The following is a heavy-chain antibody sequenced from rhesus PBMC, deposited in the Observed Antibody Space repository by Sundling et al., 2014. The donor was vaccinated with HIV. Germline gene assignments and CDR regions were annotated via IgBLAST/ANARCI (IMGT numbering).Heavy chain of an antibody. CDR3: ARDGNVDTATVMSYYYSGSNTYYSLDS. CDR2: IYGGGGST. V-gene: IGHV4-160*01. J-gene: IGHJ6*01. CDR1: GGSISGGYG. D-gene: IGHD5-12*01. Sequence: QVQLQESGPGLLKPSETLSLTCAVSGGSISGGYGWGWIRQPPGKGLEWIGRIYGGGGSTDYNPSLKSRVTISIDTSKNQFSLKLTSVTAADTAVYYCARDGNVDTATVMSYYYSGSNTYYSLDSWGQGVVVTVSS.